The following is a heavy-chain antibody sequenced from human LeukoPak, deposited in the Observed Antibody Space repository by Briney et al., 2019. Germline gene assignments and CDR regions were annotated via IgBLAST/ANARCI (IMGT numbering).Heavy chain of an antibody. V-gene: IGHV1-2*02. J-gene: IGHJ6*03. D-gene: IGHD5-12*01. Sequence: GASVKVSCKASGYTFTGYYMHWVRQAPGQGLEWMGWINPNGGGTNYAQKFQGRVTMTRDTSTSTDYMELSRLRSDDTAVYYCAVSGPNYYYNSYMAVWGKGTTVTISS. CDR2: INPNGGGT. CDR1: GYTFTGYY. CDR3: AVSGPNYYYNSYMAV.